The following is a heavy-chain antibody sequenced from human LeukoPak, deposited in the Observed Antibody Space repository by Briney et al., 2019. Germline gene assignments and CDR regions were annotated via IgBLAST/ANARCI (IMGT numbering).Heavy chain of an antibody. CDR1: GGSISTSSYY. Sequence: PSETLSLTCTVSGGSISTSSYYWGWIRQPPGKGLEWIGSVYYNGNTYYNPSLKSRVTISVDTSKNLFSLKLSSVTATDTAVYYCARLNYYQSSVQGRYVDYWGQGTLVTVSS. D-gene: IGHD3-22*01. J-gene: IGHJ4*02. V-gene: IGHV4-39*01. CDR3: ARLNYYQSSVQGRYVDY. CDR2: VYYNGNT.